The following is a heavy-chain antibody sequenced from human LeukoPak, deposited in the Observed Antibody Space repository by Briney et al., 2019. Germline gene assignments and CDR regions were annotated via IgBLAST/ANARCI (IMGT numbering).Heavy chain of an antibody. V-gene: IGHV4-34*01. CDR1: GGSFSGYY. Sequence: PSETLSLTCAVYGGSFSGYYWSWIRQPPGKGLEWIGEINHSGSTNYNPSLKSRVTISVDTSKNQFSLKLSSVTAADTAVYYCARLSASPRYYFDYWGQGTLVTVSS. J-gene: IGHJ4*02. CDR2: INHSGST. CDR3: ARLSASPRYYFDY. D-gene: IGHD2/OR15-2a*01.